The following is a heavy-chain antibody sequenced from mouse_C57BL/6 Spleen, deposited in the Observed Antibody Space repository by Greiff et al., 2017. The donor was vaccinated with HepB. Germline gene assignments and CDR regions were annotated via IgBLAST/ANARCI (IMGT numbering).Heavy chain of an antibody. Sequence: DVQLVESGGGLVQPKGSLKLSCAASGFSFNTYAMNWVRQAPGKGLEWVARIRSKSNNYATYYADSVKDRFTISRDDSESMLYLQMNNLKTEDTAMYYCVRQRGGNFDYWGQGTTLTVSS. J-gene: IGHJ2*01. V-gene: IGHV10-1*01. CDR1: GFSFNTYA. CDR2: IRSKSNNYAT. CDR3: VRQRGGNFDY.